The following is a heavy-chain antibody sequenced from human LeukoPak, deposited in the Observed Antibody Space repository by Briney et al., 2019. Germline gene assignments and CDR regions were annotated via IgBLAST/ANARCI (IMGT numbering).Heavy chain of an antibody. Sequence: SRRLSCTAAGFSFSTSSINWVRQAPGKVLEWVSGSGTSRNTYYADSVKGRFTISRDDSKNTLYLQMTSLRADDTAVYYCARKTPGNHPYDYWGQGTLVTVSP. D-gene: IGHD4-23*01. J-gene: IGHJ4*02. CDR1: GFSFSTSS. CDR2: SGTSRNT. V-gene: IGHV3-23*01. CDR3: ARKTPGNHPYDY.